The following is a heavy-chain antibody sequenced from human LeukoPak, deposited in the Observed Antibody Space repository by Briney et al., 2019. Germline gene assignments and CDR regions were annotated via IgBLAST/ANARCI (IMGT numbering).Heavy chain of an antibody. CDR1: GFTFSSYA. D-gene: IGHD4-17*01. V-gene: IGHV3-23*01. CDR2: ISGSGTGT. Sequence: PGGSLRLSCAASGFTFSSYAMSWVRQAPGKGLEWVSGISGSGTGTYYAGSVKGRFTVSRDNSKNTLYLQMNSLRAEDTAVYFCAKDYGDRDFDYWGQGTLVTVSS. CDR3: AKDYGDRDFDY. J-gene: IGHJ4*02.